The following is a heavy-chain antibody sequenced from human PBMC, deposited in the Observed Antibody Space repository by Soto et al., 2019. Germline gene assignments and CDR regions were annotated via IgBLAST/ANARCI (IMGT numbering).Heavy chain of an antibody. D-gene: IGHD4-17*01. Sequence: PSETLSLTCSVSGGSINYNSYHWGWIRQPPGQGLEWIGSIFYTGTTFYNPSLKSRVSISVDKSKNRPSLKLSSVTAADTALYYCASGDFSHFEYWGQGTLVTVSS. J-gene: IGHJ4*02. CDR1: GGSINYNSYH. V-gene: IGHV4-39*07. CDR2: IFYTGTT. CDR3: ASGDFSHFEY.